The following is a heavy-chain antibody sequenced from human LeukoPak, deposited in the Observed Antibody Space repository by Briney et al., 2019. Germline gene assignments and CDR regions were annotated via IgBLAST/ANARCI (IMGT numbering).Heavy chain of an antibody. Sequence: GRSLRLSCAASGFTFSSYAMSWVRQAPGKGLEWVSAISGSGGSTYYADSVKGRFTISRDNSKNTLYLQMNSLRAEDTAVYYCATLKGYSGYDFNIDYWGQGTLVTVSS. CDR3: ATLKGYSGYDFNIDY. V-gene: IGHV3-23*01. D-gene: IGHD5-12*01. J-gene: IGHJ4*02. CDR1: GFTFSSYA. CDR2: ISGSGGST.